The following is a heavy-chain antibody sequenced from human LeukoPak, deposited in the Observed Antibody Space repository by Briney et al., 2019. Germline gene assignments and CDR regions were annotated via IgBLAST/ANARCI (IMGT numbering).Heavy chain of an antibody. Sequence: PGGSLRLSCAASGFTFDDYAMHWVRQAPGKGLEWVSGISWNSGSIGYADSVKGRFTISRDNAKNSLYLQMNSLRAEDTALYYRAKDERRWLQLRDDAFDIWGQGTMVTVSS. CDR3: AKDERRWLQLRDDAFDI. CDR1: GFTFDDYA. D-gene: IGHD5-24*01. CDR2: ISWNSGSI. V-gene: IGHV3-9*01. J-gene: IGHJ3*02.